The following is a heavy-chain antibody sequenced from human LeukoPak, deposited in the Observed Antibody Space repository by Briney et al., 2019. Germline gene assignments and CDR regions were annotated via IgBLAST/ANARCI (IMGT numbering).Heavy chain of an antibody. Sequence: PSETLSLTCTVSGGSISSGSYYWSWIRQPAGKGLEWIGRIYTSGSTNYNPSLKSRVTISVDTSKNQFSLKLSSVTAADTAVYYCARDPYRDDFWSGCWSPWGQGTLATVSS. D-gene: IGHD3-3*01. CDR1: GGSISSGSYY. V-gene: IGHV4-61*02. CDR3: ARDPYRDDFWSGCWSP. CDR2: IYTSGST. J-gene: IGHJ5*02.